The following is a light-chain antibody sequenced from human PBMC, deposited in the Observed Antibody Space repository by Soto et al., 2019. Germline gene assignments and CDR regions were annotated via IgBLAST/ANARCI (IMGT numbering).Light chain of an antibody. CDR2: DVS. CDR3: SSYTSSIP. J-gene: IGLJ2*01. CDR1: SSDVGGYNY. Sequence: QSALTQPASVSGSPGQSITISCTGTSSDVGGYNYVSWYQQHPGKAPKLIIYDVSNRPSGVSNRFSGSKSGNTASLTISGLQAEYEADYYCSSYTSSIPFGGGTKLTVL. V-gene: IGLV2-14*01.